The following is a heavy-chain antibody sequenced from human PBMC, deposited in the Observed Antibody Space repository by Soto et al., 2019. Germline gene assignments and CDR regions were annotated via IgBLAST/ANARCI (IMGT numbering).Heavy chain of an antibody. CDR3: ARDGRDYGDYAPSLDY. CDR1: GYTFTGYY. J-gene: IGHJ4*02. Sequence: QVQLVQSGAEVKKPGASVKVSCKASGYTFTGYYMHWVRQAPGQGLEWMGWINPNSGGTNYAQKFQGWVTMTRDTSVSTAYMELSRLRSDDTAVYYCARDGRDYGDYAPSLDYWGQGTLVTVSS. D-gene: IGHD4-17*01. CDR2: INPNSGGT. V-gene: IGHV1-2*04.